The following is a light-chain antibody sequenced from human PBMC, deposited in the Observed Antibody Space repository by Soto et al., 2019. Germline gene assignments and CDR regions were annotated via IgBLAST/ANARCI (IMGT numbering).Light chain of an antibody. CDR1: QSISSY. V-gene: IGKV1-39*01. Sequence: DVQMTQSPSSLSASVGDRVTITCRASQSISSYLNWYQQIPGKAPKLLIYTASSLQSGVPARFSGSGSGTDFPLTISSLQPEDFATYYCQQSYSTPQTFGQGTKVEIK. CDR2: TAS. J-gene: IGKJ1*01. CDR3: QQSYSTPQT.